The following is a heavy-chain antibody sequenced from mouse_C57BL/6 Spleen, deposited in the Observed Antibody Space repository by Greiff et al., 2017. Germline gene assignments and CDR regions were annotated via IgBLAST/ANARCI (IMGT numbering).Heavy chain of an antibody. CDR3: ARTTVEAMDY. J-gene: IGHJ4*01. Sequence: EVKLLESGGGLVKPGGSLKLSCAASGFTFSDYGMHWVRQAPEKGLEWVAYISSGSSTIYYADTVKGRFTISRDNAKNTLFLQMTSLRSEDTAMYYCARTTVEAMDYWGQGTSVTVSS. CDR2: ISSGSSTI. V-gene: IGHV5-17*01. CDR1: GFTFSDYG. D-gene: IGHD1-1*01.